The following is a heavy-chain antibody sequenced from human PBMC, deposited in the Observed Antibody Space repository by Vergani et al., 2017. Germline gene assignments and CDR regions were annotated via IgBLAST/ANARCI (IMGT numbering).Heavy chain of an antibody. CDR2: ISSSSSYI. CDR1: GFTFSSYS. Sequence: EVQLLESGGDLVQPGGSLRLSCAASGFTFSSYSMNWVRQAPGKGLEWVSSISSSSSYIYYADSVKGRFTISRDNAKNSLYLQMNSLRAEDTAVYYCARDGGGSSYYYGMDVWGQGTTVTVSS. V-gene: IGHV3-21*01. D-gene: IGHD1-26*01. J-gene: IGHJ6*02. CDR3: ARDGGGSSYYYGMDV.